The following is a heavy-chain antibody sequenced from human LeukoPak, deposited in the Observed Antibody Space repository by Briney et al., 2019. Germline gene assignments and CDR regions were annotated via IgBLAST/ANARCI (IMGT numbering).Heavy chain of an antibody. V-gene: IGHV4-59*02. Sequence: KASETLSLTCTVSRGSVSSYYWRWVRQPPGKGREWLGYIFVSGDTTYNPSIKSPLTISVDTSQNQFSLRLTSVTAAETAVYYCARAGGSGSPGYFDYWGQGTLVTVSS. D-gene: IGHD3-10*01. J-gene: IGHJ4*02. CDR1: RGSVSSYY. CDR3: ARAGGSGSPGYFDY. CDR2: IFVSGDT.